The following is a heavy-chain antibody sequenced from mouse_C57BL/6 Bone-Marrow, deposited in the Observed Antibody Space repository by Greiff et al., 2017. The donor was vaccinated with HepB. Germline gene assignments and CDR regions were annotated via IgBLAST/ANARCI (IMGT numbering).Heavy chain of an antibody. Sequence: QVQLQQPGAELVKPGASVKMSCKASGYTFTSYWITWVKQRPGQGLEWIGDIYPGSGSTNYNERFKSKATLTVDTSSSTAYMQLSSLTSEDSAVYYCARRSNPYYAMDYWGQGTSVTVSS. V-gene: IGHV1-55*01. CDR1: GYTFTSYW. D-gene: IGHD2-5*01. J-gene: IGHJ4*01. CDR3: ARRSNPYYAMDY. CDR2: IYPGSGST.